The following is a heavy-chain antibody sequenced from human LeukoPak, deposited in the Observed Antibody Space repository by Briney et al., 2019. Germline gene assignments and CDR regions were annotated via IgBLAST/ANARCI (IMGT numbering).Heavy chain of an antibody. J-gene: IGHJ4*02. CDR3: AKGAYYHGSGRYFDY. D-gene: IGHD3-10*01. CDR1: GFTFSSYA. CDR2: TSGSGGST. Sequence: GESLRLSCAASGFTFSSYAMSWVRQAPGKGLEWVSGTSGSGGSTYYADSVKGRFTISRDNSKNTLYLQMNSLRAEDTAVYYCAKGAYYHGSGRYFDYWGQGTLVTVSS. V-gene: IGHV3-23*01.